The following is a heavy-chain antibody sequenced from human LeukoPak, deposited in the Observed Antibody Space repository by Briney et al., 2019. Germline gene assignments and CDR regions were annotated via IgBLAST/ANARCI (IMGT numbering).Heavy chain of an antibody. D-gene: IGHD6-13*01. J-gene: IGHJ6*02. Sequence: SVKVSCKASGGTFSSYAISWVRQAPGQGLEWMGGIIPIFGTANYAQKFQGRVTITADESTSTAYMELSSLRSEDTAVYYCARSSSSWYQESYYYYGLDVWGQGTTVTVSS. V-gene: IGHV1-69*13. CDR2: IIPIFGTA. CDR1: GGTFSSYA. CDR3: ARSSSSWYQESYYYYGLDV.